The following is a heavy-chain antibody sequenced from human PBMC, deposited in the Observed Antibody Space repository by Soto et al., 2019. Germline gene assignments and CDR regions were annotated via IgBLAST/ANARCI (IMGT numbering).Heavy chain of an antibody. Sequence: QVQLVQSGAEVRKSGSSVKVSCKAAGGTFSDYALSWVRQAPGQGLEWMGGIIPMFATTNYAQKFQGRVTITADDSATPAHMEVSSLKSEGKAVYYCARGRGIGFSRPWNIYLYYNMDVWGQGTTVTVSS. CDR1: GGTFSDYA. D-gene: IGHD1-1*01. V-gene: IGHV1-69*01. CDR3: ARGRGIGFSRPWNIYLYYNMDV. CDR2: IIPMFATT. J-gene: IGHJ6*02.